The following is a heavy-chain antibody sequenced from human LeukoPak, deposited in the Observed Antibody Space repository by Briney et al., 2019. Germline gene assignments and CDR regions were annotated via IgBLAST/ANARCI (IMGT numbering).Heavy chain of an antibody. J-gene: IGHJ5*02. D-gene: IGHD1-14*01. CDR2: ISYDGSNK. CDR1: GFTFSSYS. V-gene: IGHV3-30*18. Sequence: GGSLRLSCAASGFTFSSYSMNWVRQAPGKGLEWVAVISYDGSNKYYADSVKGRFTISRDNSKNTLYLQMNTLRAEDTAVYYCAKEAGPDFPWGQGPLVSGAS. CDR3: AKEAGPDFP.